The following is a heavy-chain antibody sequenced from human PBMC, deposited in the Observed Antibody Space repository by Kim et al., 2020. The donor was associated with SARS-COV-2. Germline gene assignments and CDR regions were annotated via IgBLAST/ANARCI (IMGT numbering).Heavy chain of an antibody. V-gene: IGHV1-69*13. D-gene: IGHD3-10*01. J-gene: IGHJ4*02. Sequence: SVKVSCKASGGTFSSYAISWVRQAPGQGLEWMGGIIPIFGTANYAQKFQGRVTITADESTSTAYMELSSLRSEDTAVYYCARPGGEVAEFDYWGQGTLVTVSS. CDR1: GGTFSSYA. CDR3: ARPGGEVAEFDY. CDR2: IIPIFGTA.